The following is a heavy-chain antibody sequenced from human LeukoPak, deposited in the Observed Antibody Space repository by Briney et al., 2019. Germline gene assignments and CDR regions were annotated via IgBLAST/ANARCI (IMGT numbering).Heavy chain of an antibody. CDR3: ARSGTAVAGTWYFDY. D-gene: IGHD6-19*01. Sequence: TSETLSLTCTVSDGSINSYYWSWIRKPPGKGLEWIGYIYYRGSTNYNPSLKSRVTISLDTSKNQFSLRLSSVTAADTAVYYCARSGTAVAGTWYFDYWGQGTLVTVSS. CDR1: DGSINSYY. V-gene: IGHV4-59*01. CDR2: IYYRGST. J-gene: IGHJ4*02.